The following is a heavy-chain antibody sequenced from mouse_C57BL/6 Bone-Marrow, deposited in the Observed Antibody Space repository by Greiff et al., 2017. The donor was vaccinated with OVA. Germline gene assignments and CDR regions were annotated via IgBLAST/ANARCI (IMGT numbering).Heavy chain of an antibody. D-gene: IGHD2-13*01. Sequence: VQLQQSGAELVRPGASVKLSCTASGFNIKDDYMHWVKQRPEQGLEWIGWIDPENGDTAYASKFQGKATITADTSSNTAYLQLSSLTSEDTSVYYCTVMYFDVWGTGTTVTVSS. CDR2: IDPENGDT. CDR1: GFNIKDDY. V-gene: IGHV14-4*01. J-gene: IGHJ1*03. CDR3: TVMYFDV.